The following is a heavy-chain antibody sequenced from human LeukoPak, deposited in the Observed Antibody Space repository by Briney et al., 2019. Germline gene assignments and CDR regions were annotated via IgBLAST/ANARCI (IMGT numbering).Heavy chain of an antibody. V-gene: IGHV1-69*01. J-gene: IGHJ5*02. CDR1: GGTFSSYA. D-gene: IGHD1-14*01. CDR3: ARVGPPGPPSAWFDP. Sequence: GASVKVSCKASGGTFSSYAISWVRQAPGQGLEWMGGIIPIFGTANYAQKFQDRVTITADESTSTAYMELSSLRSEDTAVYHCARVGPPGPPSAWFDPWGQGTLVTVSS. CDR2: IIPIFGTA.